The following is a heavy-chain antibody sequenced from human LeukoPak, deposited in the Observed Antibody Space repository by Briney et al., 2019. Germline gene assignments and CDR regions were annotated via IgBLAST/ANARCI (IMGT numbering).Heavy chain of an antibody. CDR1: GGSISSNNW. Sequence: SGTLSLTCAVSGGSISSNNWWSWVRQPPGKGLEWIGEIFHSGSTNCNPSLKSRVTISVDKSKNQFSLKLNSVTAADTAVYYCARAEPRGSVWYPYWGQGTLVTVSS. CDR2: IFHSGST. D-gene: IGHD6-13*01. V-gene: IGHV4-4*02. CDR3: ARAEPRGSVWYPY. J-gene: IGHJ4*02.